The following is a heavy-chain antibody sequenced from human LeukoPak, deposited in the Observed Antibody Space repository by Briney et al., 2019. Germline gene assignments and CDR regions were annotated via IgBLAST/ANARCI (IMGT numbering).Heavy chain of an antibody. J-gene: IGHJ5*01. CDR2: LSSRQLHT. V-gene: IGHV3-23*01. D-gene: IGHD4-17*01. CDR1: GFTFSSYW. CDR3: TKDPNGDYVGAFDS. Sequence: GSLRLSCAASGFTFSSYWMSWVRQAPGKGLEWVSSLSSRQLHTYYSASVKGRFTISRENSKNTLFLQMNGLKTDDTAIYYCTKDPNGDYVGAFDSWGQGILVTVSS.